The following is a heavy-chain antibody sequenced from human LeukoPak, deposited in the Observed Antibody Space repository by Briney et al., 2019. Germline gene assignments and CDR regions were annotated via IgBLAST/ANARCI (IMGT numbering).Heavy chain of an antibody. D-gene: IGHD2-15*01. CDR2: IRSTSSAI. Sequence: GGSLRLSCAASGFTFSNFSMNWVRQAPGKGLEWVSYIRSTSSAIYYADSVKGRFTISRDNAKNSLYLQMNSLRAEDTAVYYCARVSRSGSPPQWGQGTLVTVSS. CDR3: ARVSRSGSPPQ. CDR1: GFTFSNFS. J-gene: IGHJ4*02. V-gene: IGHV3-48*01.